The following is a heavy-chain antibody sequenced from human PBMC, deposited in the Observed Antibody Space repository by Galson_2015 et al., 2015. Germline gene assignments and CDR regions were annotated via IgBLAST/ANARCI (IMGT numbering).Heavy chain of an antibody. V-gene: IGHV3-7*01. D-gene: IGHD4-11*01. CDR3: ARNAPNPPHSNYKGLNYYYYGMDV. J-gene: IGHJ6*02. CDR2: IKQDGSEK. CDR1: GFTFSSYW. Sequence: SLRLSCAASGFTFSSYWMSWVRQAPGKGLEWVANIKQDGSEKYYVDSVKGRFTISRGNAKNSLYLQMSSLRAEDTAVYYCARNAPNPPHSNYKGLNYYYYGMDVWGQGTTVTVSS.